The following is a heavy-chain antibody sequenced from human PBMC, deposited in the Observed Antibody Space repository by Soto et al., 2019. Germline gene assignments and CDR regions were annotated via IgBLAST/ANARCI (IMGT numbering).Heavy chain of an antibody. CDR3: AKEGSSSLEGNYYYYYGMDV. CDR2: ISYDGSNK. Sequence: QVQLVESGGGVVQPGRSLRLSCAASGFTFSSYGMHWVRQAPGKGLEWVAVISYDGSNKYYADSVKGRFTISRDNSKNTPYLQMNSLRAEDTAVYYCAKEGSSSLEGNYYYYYGMDVWGQGTTVTVSS. CDR1: GFTFSSYG. D-gene: IGHD6-6*01. V-gene: IGHV3-30*18. J-gene: IGHJ6*02.